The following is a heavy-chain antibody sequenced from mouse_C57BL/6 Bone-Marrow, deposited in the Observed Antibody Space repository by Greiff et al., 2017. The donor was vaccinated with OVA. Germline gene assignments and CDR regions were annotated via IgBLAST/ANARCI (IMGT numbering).Heavy chain of an antibody. J-gene: IGHJ1*03. CDR1: GYTFTSYW. D-gene: IGHD1-1*01. Sequence: QVQLQQPGAELVRPGTSVKLSCKASGYTFTSYWMHWVKQRPGQGLEWIGVIDPSDSYTNYNQKFKGKATLTVDTSSSTAYMQLSSLTSEDSAVYDGERSSSEPYWYFDVGGTGTTITVSS. CDR2: IDPSDSYT. CDR3: ERSSSEPYWYFDV. V-gene: IGHV1-59*01.